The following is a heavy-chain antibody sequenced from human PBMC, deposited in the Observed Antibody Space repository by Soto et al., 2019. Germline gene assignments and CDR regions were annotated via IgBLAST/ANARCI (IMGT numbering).Heavy chain of an antibody. Sequence: EVQLVESGGGLVQPGGSLRLSCAASGFTVSSNYMSWVRQAPGKGLEWVSVIYSGGSTYYADSVKGRFTISRDNSKNTLYLQMNSLRAEDTAVYYCARGLRSSGWPRRVYGMDVWGQGTTVTVSS. V-gene: IGHV3-66*01. CDR1: GFTVSSNY. CDR3: ARGLRSSGWPRRVYGMDV. J-gene: IGHJ6*02. D-gene: IGHD6-19*01. CDR2: IYSGGST.